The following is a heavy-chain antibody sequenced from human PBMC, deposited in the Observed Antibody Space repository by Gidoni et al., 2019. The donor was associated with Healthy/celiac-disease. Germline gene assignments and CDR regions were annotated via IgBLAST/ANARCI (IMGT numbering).Heavy chain of an antibody. CDR1: GSTFSSYS. D-gene: IGHD3-22*01. CDR2: ISSSSSTI. J-gene: IGHJ4*02. Sequence: EVQLVESGGGLVQPGGSLRLSCAASGSTFSSYSMNWVRQDPGKGLELVSYISSSSSTIYYADSVKGRFTISRDNAKNSLYLQMNSLRAEDTAVYYCASDHYYDSSGYWGQGTLVTVSS. V-gene: IGHV3-48*04. CDR3: ASDHYYDSSGY.